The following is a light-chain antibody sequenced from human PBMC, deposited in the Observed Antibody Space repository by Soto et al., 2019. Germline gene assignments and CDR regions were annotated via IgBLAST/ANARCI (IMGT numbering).Light chain of an antibody. V-gene: IGKV3-15*01. J-gene: IGKJ4*01. CDR2: GAS. CDR1: QSVSID. CDR3: QQYFRTPIT. Sequence: EIVITQSPATVPVSPGERVTLSCRASQSVSIDLAWYQQKPGQAPRLLIYGASTRATDIPATFTGSGSGTDFTLTISSLQAEDVAVYYCQQYFRTPITFGGGTKVDI.